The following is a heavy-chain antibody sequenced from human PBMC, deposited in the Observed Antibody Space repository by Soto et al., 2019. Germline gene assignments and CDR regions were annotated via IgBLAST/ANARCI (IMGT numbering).Heavy chain of an antibody. D-gene: IGHD3-22*01. CDR1: GFTFSSYE. CDR2: ISSSGSTI. Sequence: GALTLSCSTSGFTFSSYEMNCVRQAPGQGLEWVSYISSSGSTIYYADSVKGRFTISRDNAKNSLYLQMNSLRAEDTAVYYCARGYDSSGYYSGDAFDIWGQGTMVTVSS. CDR3: ARGYDSSGYYSGDAFDI. J-gene: IGHJ3*02. V-gene: IGHV3-48*03.